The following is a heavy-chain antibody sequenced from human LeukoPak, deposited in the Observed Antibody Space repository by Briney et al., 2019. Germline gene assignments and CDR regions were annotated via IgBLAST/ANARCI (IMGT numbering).Heavy chain of an antibody. V-gene: IGHV4-39*01. CDR3: ARHLRIGYCSGGSCNTFDY. D-gene: IGHD2-15*01. CDR1: GGSISSSSYY. CDR2: IYYSGST. J-gene: IGHJ4*02. Sequence: SETLSLTCTVSGGSISSSSYYWGWICQPPGKGLEWIGSIYYSGSTYYNPSLKSRVTISVDTSKNQFSLKLSSVTAADTAVYYCARHLRIGYCSGGSCNTFDYWGQGTLVTVSS.